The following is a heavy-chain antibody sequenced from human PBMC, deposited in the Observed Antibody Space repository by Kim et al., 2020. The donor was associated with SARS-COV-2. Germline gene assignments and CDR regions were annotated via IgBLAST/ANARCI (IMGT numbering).Heavy chain of an antibody. Sequence: GGSLRLSCAASGFTFSSYGMHWVRQAPGKGLEWVAVIWYDGSNKYYADSVKGRFTISRDNSKNTLYLQMNSLRAEDTAVYYCARTGKRYCSSTSCYAHAFDIWGQGTMVTVSS. J-gene: IGHJ3*02. CDR3: ARTGKRYCSSTSCYAHAFDI. D-gene: IGHD2-2*01. CDR1: GFTFSSYG. V-gene: IGHV3-33*01. CDR2: IWYDGSNK.